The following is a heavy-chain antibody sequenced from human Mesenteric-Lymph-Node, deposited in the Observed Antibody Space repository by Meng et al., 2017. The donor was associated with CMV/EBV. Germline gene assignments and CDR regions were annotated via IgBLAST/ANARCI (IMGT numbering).Heavy chain of an antibody. CDR1: GFTFSSYG. V-gene: IGHV3-33*01. CDR2: IWYDGSNK. J-gene: IGHJ4*02. Sequence: SLKISCAASGFTFSSYGMHWVRQAPGKGLEWVAVIWYDGSNKYYADSVKGRFTISRDNSKNTLYLQMNSLRAEDTAVYYCARIFGDSVSAYRHFDFWGRGTLVTVSS. D-gene: IGHD4-17*01. CDR3: ARIFGDSVSAYRHFDF.